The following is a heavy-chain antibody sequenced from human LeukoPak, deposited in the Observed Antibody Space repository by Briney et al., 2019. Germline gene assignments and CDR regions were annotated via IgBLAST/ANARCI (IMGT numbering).Heavy chain of an antibody. CDR3: ARSASSTSRSAFDI. CDR1: GGSISSNY. CDR2: CHYSGNT. Sequence: SETLSLTCAISGGSISSNYWSWIRQPPGKGLEWIGYCHYSGNTNYNPSLKSRATIAVDMSKNQFSLTLNSVTAADTAVHYCARSASSTSRSAFDIWGQGTRVTASS. V-gene: IGHV4-59*13. J-gene: IGHJ3*02.